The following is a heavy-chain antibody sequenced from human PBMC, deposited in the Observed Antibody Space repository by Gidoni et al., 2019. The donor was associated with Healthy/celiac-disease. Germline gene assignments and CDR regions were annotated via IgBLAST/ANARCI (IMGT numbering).Heavy chain of an antibody. J-gene: IGHJ4*02. D-gene: IGHD3-10*01. CDR1: GCSISSRSYY. Sequence: QLQLQESVPGLVKPSETLSLTCTVSGCSISSRSYYWGWIRQPPGKGMEWMGSIDYSGSTYYNPSGKSRVTIAVDTSKNQFYLKLSYVTAADTAGYDCARRGLPGAFDYWGQGTLVTVSS. V-gene: IGHV4-39*01. CDR3: ARRGLPGAFDY. CDR2: IDYSGST.